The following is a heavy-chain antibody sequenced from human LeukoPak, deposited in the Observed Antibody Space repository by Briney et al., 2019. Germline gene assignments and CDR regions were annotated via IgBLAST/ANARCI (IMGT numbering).Heavy chain of an antibody. CDR2: IWYDGSNK. D-gene: IGHD1-26*01. CDR1: GFTFSSYG. Sequence: GGSLRPSCAASGFTFSSYGMHWVRQAPGKGLEWVAVIWYDGSNKYYADSVKGRFTISRDNSKNTLYLQMNSLRAEDTAVYYCARGVGATVRNYYFDYWGQGTLVTVSS. J-gene: IGHJ4*02. V-gene: IGHV3-33*08. CDR3: ARGVGATVRNYYFDY.